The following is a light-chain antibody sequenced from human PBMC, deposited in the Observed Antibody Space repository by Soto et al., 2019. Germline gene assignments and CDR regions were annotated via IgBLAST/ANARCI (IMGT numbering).Light chain of an antibody. CDR3: QQTYTTPWT. J-gene: IGKJ1*01. CDR1: QSVSSY. V-gene: IGKV1-39*01. CDR2: AAS. Sequence: DIQMTQSPSSLSASVGDRVIITCRTSQSVSSYFNWYQHKLEKAPKLLIYAASSLQSGVPSRFSGSGSGTVFTLTISSLQPEDFATYYCQQTYTTPWTLGQGTKVDIK.